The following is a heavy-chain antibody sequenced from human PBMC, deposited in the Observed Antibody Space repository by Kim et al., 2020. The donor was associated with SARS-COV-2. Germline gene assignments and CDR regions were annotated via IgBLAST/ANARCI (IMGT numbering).Heavy chain of an antibody. Sequence: GGSLRLSCAASGFTFSSYAMHWVRQAPGKGLEWVAVISYDGSNKYYADSVKGRFTISRDNSKNTLYLQMNSLRAEDTAVYYCARDRRSSYYYYYGMDVWGQGTTVTVSS. V-gene: IGHV3-30-3*01. J-gene: IGHJ6*02. CDR2: ISYDGSNK. CDR1: GFTFSSYA. D-gene: IGHD6-6*01. CDR3: ARDRRSSYYYYYGMDV.